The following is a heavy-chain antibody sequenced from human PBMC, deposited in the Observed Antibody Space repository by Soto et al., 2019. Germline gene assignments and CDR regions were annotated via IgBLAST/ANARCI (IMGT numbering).Heavy chain of an antibody. CDR3: AIIETTTISAFQH. J-gene: IGHJ1*01. Sequence: EVQLLESGGGLVQPGGSLRLSCAASGFTFNNYVMSWVRQVPGKGLECVSAISGSGGSAYYADSVKGRFTISRDNSKNTLYLQINSLRAEDTAVYYCAIIETTTISAFQHWGQGTLVTVSS. D-gene: IGHD4-4*01. CDR1: GFTFNNYV. CDR2: ISGSGGSA. V-gene: IGHV3-23*01.